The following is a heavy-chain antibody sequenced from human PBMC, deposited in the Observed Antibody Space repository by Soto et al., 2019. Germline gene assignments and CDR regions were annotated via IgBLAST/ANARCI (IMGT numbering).Heavy chain of an antibody. CDR2: IHYSGSA. Sequence: SETLSLTCTFSGSSIIVYYRTWIRHSPERGLEWIGYIHYSGSANYNPSLNSRLTMSVDRSKSQFSMKLASVTAADTAVYYCARGVGGSGLNWFDPWGQGTLVTVSS. J-gene: IGHJ5*02. CDR3: ARGVGGSGLNWFDP. D-gene: IGHD6-19*01. CDR1: GSSIIVYY. V-gene: IGHV4-59*12.